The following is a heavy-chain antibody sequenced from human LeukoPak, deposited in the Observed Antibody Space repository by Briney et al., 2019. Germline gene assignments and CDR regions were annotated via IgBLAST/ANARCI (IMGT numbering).Heavy chain of an antibody. CDR3: ARGYDSSGLFDY. D-gene: IGHD3-22*01. CDR1: GGTFSSYA. J-gene: IGHJ4*02. V-gene: IGHV1-69*06. Sequence: SVKVSCKASGGTFSSYAISWVRQAPGQGLEWMGGIIPIFGTANYAQKFQGRVTITADKSTSTAYMELSSLRSEDTAMYYCARGYDSSGLFDYWGQGTLVTVSS. CDR2: IIPIFGTA.